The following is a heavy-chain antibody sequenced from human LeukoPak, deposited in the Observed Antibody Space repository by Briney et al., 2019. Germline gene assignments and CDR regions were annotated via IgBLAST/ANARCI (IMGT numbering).Heavy chain of an antibody. D-gene: IGHD2-15*01. J-gene: IGHJ6*02. Sequence: GGSLRLSCAASGFTFSSYSMNWVRQAPGKGLEWVSSISSSSSYIYYADSVKGRFTISRDNAKNSLYLQMNSLRAEDTAVYYCAGEDVVVVAATQGMDVWGQGTTVTVSS. CDR1: GFTFSSYS. CDR3: AGEDVVVVAATQGMDV. V-gene: IGHV3-21*01. CDR2: ISSSSSYI.